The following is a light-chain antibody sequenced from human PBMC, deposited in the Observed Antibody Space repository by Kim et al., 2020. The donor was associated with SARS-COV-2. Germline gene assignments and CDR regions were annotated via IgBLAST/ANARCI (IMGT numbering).Light chain of an antibody. CDR1: KLGDKY. Sequence: SVSPGQTASITCSGDKLGDKYVCWLQQKSGQSPILVIYQNDKRPSGIPERFSGSNSGNTATLTISGTQTMDEADYYCQAWDSSTAKFGGGTQLTVL. V-gene: IGLV3-1*01. CDR2: QND. J-gene: IGLJ2*01. CDR3: QAWDSSTAK.